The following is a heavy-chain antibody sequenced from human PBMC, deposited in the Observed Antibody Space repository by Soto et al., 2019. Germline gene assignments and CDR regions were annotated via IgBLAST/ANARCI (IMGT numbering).Heavy chain of an antibody. CDR2: IIPIFGTA. Sequence: GASVKVSCKASGGTFSSYAISWVRQAPGQGLEWMGGIIPIFGTANYAQKFQGRVTITADESTSTAYMELSSLRSEDTAVYYCARDMYSSGWYAIDYFDYWGQGTLVTVSS. CDR1: GGTFSSYA. D-gene: IGHD6-19*01. J-gene: IGHJ4*02. V-gene: IGHV1-69*13. CDR3: ARDMYSSGWYAIDYFDY.